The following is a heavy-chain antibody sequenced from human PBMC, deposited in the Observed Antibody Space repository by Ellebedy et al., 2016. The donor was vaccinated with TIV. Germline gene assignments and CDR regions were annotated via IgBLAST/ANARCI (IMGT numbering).Heavy chain of an antibody. CDR1: GGSISSYY. D-gene: IGHD1-1*01. J-gene: IGHJ5*02. V-gene: IGHV4-59*01. CDR2: IYYSGST. CDR3: ARGNWMGDNWLDP. Sequence: MPSETLSLTCTVSGGSISSYYWSWIRQPSGKGLEWIGYIYYSGSTNYNPSLKSRVTISVDPSKNQFSLKLSSVTAADTAVYYCARGNWMGDNWLDPWGQGTLVTVSS.